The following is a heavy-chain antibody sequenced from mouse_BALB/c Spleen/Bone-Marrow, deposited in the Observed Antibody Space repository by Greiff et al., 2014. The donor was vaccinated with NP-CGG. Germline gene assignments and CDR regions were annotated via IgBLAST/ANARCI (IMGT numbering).Heavy chain of an antibody. Sequence: EVQLQQSGAELVKPGASVKLSCTASGFNIKDTYMHWVKQRPEQGLEWIGRIDPANGNTKYDPKFQGKATITADTSSNTAYLQLSSLTSEDTAVYYCASYDYGSSYGFAYWGQGTLVTVSA. CDR2: IDPANGNT. CDR3: ASYDYGSSYGFAY. V-gene: IGHV14-3*02. CDR1: GFNIKDTY. D-gene: IGHD1-1*01. J-gene: IGHJ3*01.